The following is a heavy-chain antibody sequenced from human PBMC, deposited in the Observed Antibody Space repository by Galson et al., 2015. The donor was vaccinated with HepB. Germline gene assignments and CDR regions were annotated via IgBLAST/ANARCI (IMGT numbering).Heavy chain of an antibody. J-gene: IGHJ4*02. V-gene: IGHV1-18*04. CDR1: GYTFTTYA. CDR2: ISANNGNT. Sequence: SVKVSCKASGYTFTTYAIGWVRQAPGQGLEWVAWISANNGNTEYAQKFQGRVTITRDTSASTAYMELSSLRSEDTAVYYCASGSIVGATSFFDYWGQGTLVTVSS. CDR3: ASGSIVGATSFFDY. D-gene: IGHD1-26*01.